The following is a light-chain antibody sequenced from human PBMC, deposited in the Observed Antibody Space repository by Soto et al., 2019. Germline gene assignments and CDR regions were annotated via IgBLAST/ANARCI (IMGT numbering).Light chain of an antibody. CDR1: QSVTTL. Sequence: EIVLTQSPATLSLSPGERATLFCRASQSVTTLLAWYQQKPGQAPRLLIQDASNRATGIPPRFSGSGSGTDFTLTINSLEPQDSAVYYCQQYNNWPLFGPGTKVDIK. J-gene: IGKJ3*01. V-gene: IGKV3-11*01. CDR2: DAS. CDR3: QQYNNWPL.